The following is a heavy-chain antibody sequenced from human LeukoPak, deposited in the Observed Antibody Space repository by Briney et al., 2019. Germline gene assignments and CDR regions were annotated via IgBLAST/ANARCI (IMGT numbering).Heavy chain of an antibody. CDR2: ISSSGSTI. Sequence: GGSLRLSCAASGFTFSSYAMSWLRQAPGKGLEWVSYISSSGSTIYYADSVKGRFTISRDNAKNSLYLQMNSLRAEDTAVYYCARRGYDSSGYYGEPTDYWGQGTLVTVSS. D-gene: IGHD3-22*01. CDR3: ARRGYDSSGYYGEPTDY. J-gene: IGHJ4*02. V-gene: IGHV3-48*04. CDR1: GFTFSSYA.